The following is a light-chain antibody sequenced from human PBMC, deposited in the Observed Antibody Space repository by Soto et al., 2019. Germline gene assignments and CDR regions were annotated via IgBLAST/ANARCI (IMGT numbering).Light chain of an antibody. J-gene: IGKJ1*01. CDR1: QSISSY. CDR2: AAS. V-gene: IGKV1-39*01. CDR3: QQSYSTPRT. Sequence: DIQMTQSPSSVSASVRDRVTITCRASQSISSYLNWYQQKPGKAPKLLIYAASSLQSGVPSRFSGSGSGTDFTLTISSLQPEDFATYYCQQSYSTPRTFGQGTKVDIK.